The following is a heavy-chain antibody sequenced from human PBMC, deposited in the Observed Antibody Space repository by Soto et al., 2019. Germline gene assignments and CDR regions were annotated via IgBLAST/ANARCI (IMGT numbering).Heavy chain of an antibody. D-gene: IGHD4-17*01. Sequence: GGSLRLSCAASGFTFSSYAMSWVRQAPGKGLEWASAISGSGGSTYYADSVKGRFTISRDNSKNTLYLQMNSLRAEDTAVYYCAKASYGNDAFDIWGQGTMVTVSS. V-gene: IGHV3-23*01. J-gene: IGHJ3*02. CDR2: ISGSGGST. CDR1: GFTFSSYA. CDR3: AKASYGNDAFDI.